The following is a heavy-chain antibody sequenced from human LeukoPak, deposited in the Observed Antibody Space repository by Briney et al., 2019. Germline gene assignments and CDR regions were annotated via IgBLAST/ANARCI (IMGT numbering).Heavy chain of an antibody. J-gene: IGHJ4*02. CDR2: ISSSGSTI. Sequence: GGSLRLSCAVSGFTFSSYEMNWVRQAPGKGLEWVSYISSSGSTIYYADSVKGRFTISRDNAKNSLYLQMNSLRAEDTAVYYCARDDYGGSPDWGQGTLVTVS. D-gene: IGHD4-23*01. CDR3: ARDDYGGSPD. CDR1: GFTFSSYE. V-gene: IGHV3-48*03.